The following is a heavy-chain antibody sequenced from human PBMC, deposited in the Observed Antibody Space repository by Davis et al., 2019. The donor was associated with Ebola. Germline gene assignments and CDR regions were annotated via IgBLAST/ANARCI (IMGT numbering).Heavy chain of an antibody. D-gene: IGHD3-3*01. CDR3: VRDGVIILTAFYGDVY. Sequence: GGSLRLSCVASGFNFRTYSMHWVRQAPGKGLEWVASISYDGNKEYYADSGRGRFTISRDSSKNTVYLQMDSLRIGDTAVYFCVRDGVIILTAFYGDVYWGQGTPVTVSS. V-gene: IGHV3-30-3*01. CDR2: ISYDGNKE. CDR1: GFNFRTYS. J-gene: IGHJ4*02.